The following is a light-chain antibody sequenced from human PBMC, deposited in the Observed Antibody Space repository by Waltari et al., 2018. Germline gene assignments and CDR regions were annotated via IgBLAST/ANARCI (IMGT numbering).Light chain of an antibody. CDR3: KSRDSSGNHWV. J-gene: IGLJ3*02. CDR2: GKN. Sequence: SSELTQDPAVSVALGQAVRITCQGDSLRNYYAIWYQQKAGQAPVLVIYGKNNRPSGIPDRFSGSSSGNTASLTITGAQAEDEADYYCKSRDSSGNHWVFGGGTKLTVL. V-gene: IGLV3-19*01. CDR1: SLRNYY.